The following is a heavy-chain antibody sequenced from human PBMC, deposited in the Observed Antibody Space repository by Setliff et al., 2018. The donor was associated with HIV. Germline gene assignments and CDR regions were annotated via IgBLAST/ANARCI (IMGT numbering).Heavy chain of an antibody. V-gene: IGHV3-7*01. CDR1: GFIFSDYW. J-gene: IGHJ4*02. CDR2: IKEDGREK. CDR3: ATFADGPDS. D-gene: IGHD3-3*01. Sequence: PGGSLRLSCVTSGFIFSDYWMTWVRQAPGKGLEWVATIKEDGREKYYVGSVKGRFTISRDNAKRSLYLQMNRLKTDDTAFYYCATFADGPDSWGQGTLVTVSS.